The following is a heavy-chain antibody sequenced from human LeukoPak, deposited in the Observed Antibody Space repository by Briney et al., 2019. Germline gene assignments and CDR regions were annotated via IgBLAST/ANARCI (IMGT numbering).Heavy chain of an antibody. J-gene: IGHJ4*02. D-gene: IGHD3-22*01. CDR2: IIPIFGTA. CDR3: ASVDSSGYWGSDY. CDR1: GGTFSSYA. Sequence: ASVKVSCKASGGTFSSYAISWVRQAPGQGLEWMGGIIPIFGTANYAQKFQGRVTITADESTSTAYMELSSLRSEDTAVYYCASVDSSGYWGSDYWGQGAPVTVSS. V-gene: IGHV1-69*13.